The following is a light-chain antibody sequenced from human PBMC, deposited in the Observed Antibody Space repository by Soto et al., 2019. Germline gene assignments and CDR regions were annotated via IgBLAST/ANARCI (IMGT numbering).Light chain of an antibody. Sequence: DIQMTQSPSSLSASVVDRVTITCRASQTITAYLNWYQQKPGKAPKLLIYAASSLQSGVPSRFSGSGSGTDFTLSISSLQPEDFATYYCQESYRTPRTFGQGTRLEI. CDR2: AAS. CDR3: QESYRTPRT. CDR1: QTITAY. J-gene: IGKJ2*01. V-gene: IGKV1-39*01.